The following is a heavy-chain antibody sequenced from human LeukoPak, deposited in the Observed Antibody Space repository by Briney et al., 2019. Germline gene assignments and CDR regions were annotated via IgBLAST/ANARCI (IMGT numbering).Heavy chain of an antibody. V-gene: IGHV3-7*03. Sequence: GGSLRLSCAASGFTFSSYWMSWVRQAPGKGLEWVANIKRDGSEKYYVDSVKGRFTISRDNAKKSLYLQMNSLRAEDTAVYYCAKDVQLVPAGYFQHWGQGTLVTVSS. CDR2: IKRDGSEK. J-gene: IGHJ1*01. CDR1: GFTFSSYW. D-gene: IGHD6-13*01. CDR3: AKDVQLVPAGYFQH.